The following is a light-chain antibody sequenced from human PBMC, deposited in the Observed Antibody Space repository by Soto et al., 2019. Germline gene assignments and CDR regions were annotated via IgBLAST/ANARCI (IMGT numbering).Light chain of an antibody. CDR1: QGIITY. J-gene: IGKJ5*01. Sequence: DIHLTQSPSFLSASVGDRVTITCRASQGIITYLSWYQQKPWKTPTLLIYGASTLQTGVPSRFSGSAFGTEFTLTISSLQPEDFATYYCQQLAGFPITFGQGTRLEIK. CDR2: GAS. CDR3: QQLAGFPIT. V-gene: IGKV1-9*01.